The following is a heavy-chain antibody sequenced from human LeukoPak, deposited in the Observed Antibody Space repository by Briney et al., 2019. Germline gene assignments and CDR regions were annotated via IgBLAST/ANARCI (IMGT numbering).Heavy chain of an antibody. D-gene: IGHD5-12*01. CDR1: GFTFSSYA. CDR3: AKDRWGIVATPDY. CDR2: ISGSGGST. V-gene: IGHV3-23*01. J-gene: IGHJ4*02. Sequence: GGSLRLSYAASGFTFSSYAMSWVRQAPGKGLEWVSAISGSGGSTYYADSVKGRFTISRDNSKNTLYLQMNSLRAEDTAVYYCAKDRWGIVATPDYWGQGTLVTVSS.